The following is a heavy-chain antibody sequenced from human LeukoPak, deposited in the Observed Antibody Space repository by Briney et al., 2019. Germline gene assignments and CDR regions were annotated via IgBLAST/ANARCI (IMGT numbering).Heavy chain of an antibody. CDR1: GFIFTNYF. J-gene: IGHJ4*02. CDR2: IKHDGSEK. D-gene: IGHD3-3*01. Sequence: GGSLRLSCAASGFIFTNYFMSWVRQASGKGQEWVASIKHDGSEKYYVDSVRGRFTISRDNTMNSLYLQMSSLRAEDTAVYYCATDRGWRTSGYYLYYFEYWGQGTLVTYSS. V-gene: IGHV3-7*01. CDR3: ATDRGWRTSGYYLYYFEY.